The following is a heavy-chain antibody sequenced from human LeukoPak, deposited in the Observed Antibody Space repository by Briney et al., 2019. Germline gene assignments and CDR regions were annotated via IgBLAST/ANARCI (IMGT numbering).Heavy chain of an antibody. J-gene: IGHJ4*02. CDR2: VSHSGST. CDR1: GGSFSGFH. D-gene: IGHD3-16*02. V-gene: IGHV4-34*01. CDR3: ARGSPVWGSYRLHVQNPPPDY. Sequence: PSETLSLTCAVSGGSFSGFHCNWIRQSPGRELEWIGQVSHSGSTSYNPSLLSRVAMSIDAFTNQCSLKLWSVTAADTAVYYCARGSPVWGSYRLHVQNPPPDYWGQGTLVTVSS.